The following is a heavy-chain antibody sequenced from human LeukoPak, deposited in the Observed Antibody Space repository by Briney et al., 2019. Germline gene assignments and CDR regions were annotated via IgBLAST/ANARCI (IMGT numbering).Heavy chain of an antibody. CDR2: ISYSGST. V-gene: IGHV4-61*08. CDR1: GGSISSGDYY. Sequence: SQTLSLTCTVSGGSISSGDYYWSWIRQPPGKGLECIGYISYSGSTNYNPSLKSRVTISADTSKNQFSLKLSSVTAADTAVYYCARKGGSGWHFDYWGQGTLVTVSS. CDR3: ARKGGSGWHFDY. D-gene: IGHD6-19*01. J-gene: IGHJ4*02.